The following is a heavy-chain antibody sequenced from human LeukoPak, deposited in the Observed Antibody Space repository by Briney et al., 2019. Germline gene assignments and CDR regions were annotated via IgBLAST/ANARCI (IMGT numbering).Heavy chain of an antibody. CDR3: ARNISPSPHSYDSSTSRYSFDY. V-gene: IGHV4-38-2*01. J-gene: IGHJ4*02. D-gene: IGHD3-22*01. CDR1: GYSITSGYY. Sequence: SETLSLTCAVSGYSITSGYYWGWIRQPPGNGLEWIGSIYHSGSTYYNASLKSRVTISVDASKNHLSLKLSSVTAADTAVYYCARNISPSPHSYDSSTSRYSFDYWGQGTLVTVSS. CDR2: IYHSGST.